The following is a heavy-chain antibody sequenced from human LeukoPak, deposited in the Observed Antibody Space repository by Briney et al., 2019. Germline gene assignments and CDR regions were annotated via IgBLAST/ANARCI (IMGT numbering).Heavy chain of an antibody. D-gene: IGHD4-17*01. Sequence: SETLSLTCAVSGDSINSNNWWSWVRQPPGKGLEWIGEVYHGGSTNYNPSLKSRVTISVDKSKNQFSLELTSVTAADTAVYYCARSILYGSGFDPWGQGTLVTVSS. CDR1: GDSINSNNW. J-gene: IGHJ5*02. V-gene: IGHV4-4*02. CDR3: ARSILYGSGFDP. CDR2: VYHGGST.